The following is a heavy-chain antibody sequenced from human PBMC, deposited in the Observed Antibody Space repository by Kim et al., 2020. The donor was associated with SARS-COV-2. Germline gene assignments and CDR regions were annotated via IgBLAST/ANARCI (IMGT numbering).Heavy chain of an antibody. Sequence: GGSLRLSCEASGFTFSSYGMHWVRQAPGKGLEWLAVIWYDGSGKYYADSVKGRFTISRDNSKKTLFLQMSSLRVEDTAVYYCAREDYGGNPDFFYGLDLWGQGTTVTVSS. V-gene: IGHV3-33*08. J-gene: IGHJ6*02. CDR1: GFTFSSYG. CDR2: IWYDGSGK. D-gene: IGHD4-17*01. CDR3: AREDYGGNPDFFYGLDL.